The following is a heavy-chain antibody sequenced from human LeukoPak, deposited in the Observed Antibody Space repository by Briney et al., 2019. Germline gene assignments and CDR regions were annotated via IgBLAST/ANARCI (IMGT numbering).Heavy chain of an antibody. D-gene: IGHD3-22*01. V-gene: IGHV3-30-3*01. CDR2: TLYDGSNE. CDR1: GFTFSSYA. CDR3: ARGQDGSGYSLNS. Sequence: GRSLRLSCAASGFTFSSYAMHWVRQAPVKELEWVAVTLYDGSNEYHADSVKGRFTISRDSSKNTLYLQMNSLRAEDTAVYYCARGQDGSGYSLNSWGQGTLVTVSS. J-gene: IGHJ4*02.